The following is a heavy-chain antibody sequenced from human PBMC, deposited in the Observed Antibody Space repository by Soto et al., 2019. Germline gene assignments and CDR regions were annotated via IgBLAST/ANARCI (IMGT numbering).Heavy chain of an antibody. CDR1: GFSLSTSGVG. V-gene: IGHV2-5*02. CDR2: IYWDDDK. Sequence: SGPTLVNPTQTLTLTCTFSGFSLSTSGVGVGWIRQPPGKALEWLALIYWDDDKRYRPSLKSRLTITKDTSKNQVVLTMTNMDPVDTATYYCAHYGSGSYYKRGDYYGMDVWGQGTTVTVSS. CDR3: AHYGSGSYYKRGDYYGMDV. J-gene: IGHJ6*02. D-gene: IGHD3-10*01.